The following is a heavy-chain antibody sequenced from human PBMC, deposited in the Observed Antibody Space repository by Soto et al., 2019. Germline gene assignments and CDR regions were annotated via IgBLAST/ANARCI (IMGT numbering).Heavy chain of an antibody. CDR1: GFTFSNYG. Sequence: PGGSLRLSCAASGFTFSNYGMHWVRQAPGKGLEWVAVISYDGSNKYYADSVKGRFTISRDNSKNTLYLQMNSLRAEDTAVYYCAKDHFEWLVHYYLDYWGQGTLVTVSS. D-gene: IGHD6-19*01. J-gene: IGHJ4*02. CDR3: AKDHFEWLVHYYLDY. V-gene: IGHV3-30*18. CDR2: ISYDGSNK.